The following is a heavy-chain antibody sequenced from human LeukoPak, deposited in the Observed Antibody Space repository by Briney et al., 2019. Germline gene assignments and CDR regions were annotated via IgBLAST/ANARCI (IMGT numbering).Heavy chain of an antibody. CDR2: ISAYSGNT. CDR3: ARVGDHYYGSGSYYFDWFDP. V-gene: IGHV1-18*01. J-gene: IGHJ5*02. CDR1: GYTFTSYG. D-gene: IGHD3-10*01. Sequence: ASVKVSCKASGYTFTSYGISWVRQAPGQGLEWMGWISAYSGNTNYAQKLQGRVTMTTDTSTSTAYMVLRSLRSDDTAVYYCARVGDHYYGSGSYYFDWFDPWGQGTLVTVPS.